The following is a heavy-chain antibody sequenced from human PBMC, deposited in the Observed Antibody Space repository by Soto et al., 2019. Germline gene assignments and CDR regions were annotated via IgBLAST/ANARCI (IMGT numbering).Heavy chain of an antibody. V-gene: IGHV4-34*01. Sequence: PSETLSLTCAVYGGSFSGYYWSWIRQPPGKGLEWIGEINHSGSTNYNPSLKIRVTISVDTSKNQFSLKLSSVTAADTAVYYCARKAGSSGYYPTYYYYYGMDVWGQGATVTVSS. D-gene: IGHD3-22*01. CDR2: INHSGST. J-gene: IGHJ6*02. CDR3: ARKAGSSGYYPTYYYYYGMDV. CDR1: GGSFSGYY.